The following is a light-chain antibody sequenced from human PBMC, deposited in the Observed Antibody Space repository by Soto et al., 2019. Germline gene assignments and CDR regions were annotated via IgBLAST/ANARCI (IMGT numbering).Light chain of an antibody. CDR3: QQSYSTPFT. CDR2: AAS. Sequence: DIQMTQSPSSLSASVGDSVTITCRASQSISNYLNWYQQKPGKAPKLLVYAASSLQSGVPSRFGGRGSGTDFTLTIRSLQPEDFATYYCQQSYSTPFTFGPGTTVAIK. CDR1: QSISNY. J-gene: IGKJ3*01. V-gene: IGKV1-39*01.